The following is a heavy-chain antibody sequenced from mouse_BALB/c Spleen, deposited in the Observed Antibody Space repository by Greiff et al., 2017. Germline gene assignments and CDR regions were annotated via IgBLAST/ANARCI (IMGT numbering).Heavy chain of an antibody. Sequence: EVKLMESGGGLVKPGGSLKLSCAASGFAFSSYDMSWVRQTPEKRLEWVAYISSGGGSTYYPDTVKGRFTISRDTAKNTLYLQMSSLKSEDTAMYYCARHGSYGSSPYYFDYWGQGTTLTVSS. V-gene: IGHV5-12-1*01. CDR1: GFAFSSYD. CDR3: ARHGSYGSSPYYFDY. J-gene: IGHJ2*01. D-gene: IGHD1-1*01. CDR2: ISSGGGST.